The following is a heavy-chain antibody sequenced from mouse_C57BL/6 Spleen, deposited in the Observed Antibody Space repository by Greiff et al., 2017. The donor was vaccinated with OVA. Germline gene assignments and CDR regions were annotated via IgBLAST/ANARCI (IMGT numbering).Heavy chain of an antibody. Sequence: VHLVESGAELVRPGASVTLSCKASGYTFTDYEMHWVKQTPVHGLEWIGAIDPETGGTAYNQKFKGKAILTADKSSSTAYMELRSLTSEDSAVYYCTRSHYFAWFACWGQGTLVTVSA. V-gene: IGHV1-15*01. CDR3: TRSHYFAWFAC. D-gene: IGHD1-2*01. CDR2: IDPETGGT. J-gene: IGHJ3*01. CDR1: GYTFTDYE.